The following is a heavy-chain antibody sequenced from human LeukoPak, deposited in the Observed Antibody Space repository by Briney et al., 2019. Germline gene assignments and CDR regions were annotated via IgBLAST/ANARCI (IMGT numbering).Heavy chain of an antibody. CDR2: ITHSRRT. J-gene: IGHJ3*02. Sequence: PSETLSLTCAVSGGPFSHYHWNWIRQSPGKGREGIGEITHSRRTNYNPVLRRRVTISGDTSRNQFSLKLRSMTAADTAVYYCARGGRWESYSAFDIWGQGTTVSVSS. CDR1: GGPFSHYH. D-gene: IGHD1-26*01. V-gene: IGHV4-34*01. CDR3: ARGGRWESYSAFDI.